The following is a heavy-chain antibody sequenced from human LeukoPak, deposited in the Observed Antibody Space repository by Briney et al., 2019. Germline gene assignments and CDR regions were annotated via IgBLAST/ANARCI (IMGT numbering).Heavy chain of an antibody. V-gene: IGHV1-2*02. CDR2: INPNSGGT. J-gene: IGHJ4*02. Sequence: ASVKVSCKASGYTFTGYYMHWVRQAPGQGLEWMGWINPNSGGTNYAQKFQGRVTMTRDTSISTAYMELSRLRSGDTAVYYCARAYCSGGSCIEFDYWGQGTLVTVSS. CDR1: GYTFTGYY. D-gene: IGHD2-15*01. CDR3: ARAYCSGGSCIEFDY.